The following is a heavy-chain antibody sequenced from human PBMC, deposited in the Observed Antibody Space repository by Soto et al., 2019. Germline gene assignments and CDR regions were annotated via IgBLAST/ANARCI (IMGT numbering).Heavy chain of an antibody. V-gene: IGHV1-69*13. CDR2: IIPIFGTA. CDR3: ARVSSIAARPGRYYYYYVMAV. J-gene: IGHJ6*02. Sequence: AAVKVSCKASGGTFSSYAISWVRQAPGQGLEWMGGIIPIFGTANYAQKFQGRVTITADESTSTAYMKLSSLRSEDTAVYYCARVSSIAARPGRYYYYYVMAVCGQGAPVIVSS. CDR1: GGTFSSYA. D-gene: IGHD6-6*01.